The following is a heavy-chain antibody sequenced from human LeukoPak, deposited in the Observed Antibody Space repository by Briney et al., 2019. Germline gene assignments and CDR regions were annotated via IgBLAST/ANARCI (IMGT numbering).Heavy chain of an antibody. Sequence: GGSLRLSCAASGFTFDDYAMHWVRQAPGKGLEWVSGISWSSGSIGYADSVKGRFTISRDNAKNSLYLQMNSLRAEDTALYYCAKDPYYYGDLVYYFDYWGQGTLVTVSS. CDR2: ISWSSGSI. D-gene: IGHD4-17*01. V-gene: IGHV3-9*01. J-gene: IGHJ4*02. CDR1: GFTFDDYA. CDR3: AKDPYYYGDLVYYFDY.